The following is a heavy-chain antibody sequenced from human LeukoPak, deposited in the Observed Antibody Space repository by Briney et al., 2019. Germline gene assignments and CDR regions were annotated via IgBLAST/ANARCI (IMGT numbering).Heavy chain of an antibody. D-gene: IGHD2-15*01. CDR1: GGSFSGYY. CDR3: ARKREGPATGIDY. V-gene: IGHV4-34*01. J-gene: IGHJ4*02. Sequence: SETLSLTCAVYGGSFSGYYWSWIRQPPGKGLEWIGEINHSGSTNYNPSLNSRVTISIDMSENQFSLKLTSVTAADTAVYYCARKREGPATGIDYWGQGTLVTVSS. CDR2: INHSGST.